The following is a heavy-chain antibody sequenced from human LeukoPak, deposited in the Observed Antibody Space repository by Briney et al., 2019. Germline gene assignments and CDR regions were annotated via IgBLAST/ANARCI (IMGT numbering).Heavy chain of an antibody. CDR1: GFTFSNAW. CDR3: ARDPLGPYQLPPNYYYGMDV. CDR2: IRSNSDGGTI. V-gene: IGHV3-15*07. J-gene: IGHJ6*02. Sequence: GGSLRLSCATSGFTFSNAWMNWVRQAPGKGLEWVGRIRSNSDGGTIDYAAPVKGRFTLSRDDSKTTLYLQMNSLQTEDTAVYYCARDPLGPYQLPPNYYYGMDVWGQGTTVTVSS. D-gene: IGHD2-2*01.